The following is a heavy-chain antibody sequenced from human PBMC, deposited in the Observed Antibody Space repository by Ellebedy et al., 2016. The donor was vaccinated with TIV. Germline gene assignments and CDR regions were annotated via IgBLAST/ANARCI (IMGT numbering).Heavy chain of an antibody. CDR2: IKQDGREK. CDR1: GFPFSNLW. Sequence: GESLKIPCAASGFPFSNLWLRWVRPAPGKGPEWVANIKQDGREKYYVDPVKGRFSIYRDNAKNSLYVQMNSLRDEDTAVYYCARDQWLGRAYYFDSWGQGTLVTVSS. J-gene: IGHJ4*02. V-gene: IGHV3-7*01. CDR3: ARDQWLGRAYYFDS. D-gene: IGHD6-19*01.